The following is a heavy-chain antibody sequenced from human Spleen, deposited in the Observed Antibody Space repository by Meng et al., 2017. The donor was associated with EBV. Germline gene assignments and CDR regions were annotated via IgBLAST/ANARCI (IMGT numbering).Heavy chain of an antibody. CDR2: INQSGST. CDR3: ARVDLPTIFAVAQDY. V-gene: IGHV4-34*01. CDR1: GWSFSVSS. J-gene: IGHJ4*02. Sequence: QVHLPPCGRHLLKPSDTLSVSCAVYGWSFSVSSWSWIRQPPGKGLEWIGEINQSGSTNYHPSLTSRVTFSVDTSKNQFSLRLSSVTAADTAVYYCARVDLPTIFAVAQDYWGQGTLVTVSS. D-gene: IGHD3-3*01.